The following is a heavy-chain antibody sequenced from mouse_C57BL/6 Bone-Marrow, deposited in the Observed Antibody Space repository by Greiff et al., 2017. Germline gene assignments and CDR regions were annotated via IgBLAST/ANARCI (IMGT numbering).Heavy chain of an antibody. J-gene: IGHJ3*01. D-gene: IGHD2-2*01. CDR1: GFTFSDYY. V-gene: IGHV5-16*01. CDR3: AREGDYYGYDGAWFAY. CDR2: INYDGSST. Sequence: EVKLMESEGGLVQPGSSMKLSCTASGFTFSDYYMAWVRQVPEKGLEWVANINYDGSSTYYLDSLKSRFIIKRDNAKNILYLQMSSLKSEDTATYYCAREGDYYGYDGAWFAYWGQGTLVTVSA.